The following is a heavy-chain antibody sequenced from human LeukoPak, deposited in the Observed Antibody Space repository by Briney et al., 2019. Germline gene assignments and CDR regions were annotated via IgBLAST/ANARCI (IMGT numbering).Heavy chain of an antibody. CDR3: ARDIRGNCFDS. V-gene: IGHV3-43*01. CDR1: GFIFDDSL. Sequence: GGSLRLSCVASGFIFDDSLMHWVRQAPGKGLEWISLISRDGSTPYYADSVKGRFTISRDNSKNSPFLQMNSLPPEDTAVYYCARDIRGNCFDSWGQGTLVTVSS. CDR2: ISRDGSTP. J-gene: IGHJ4*02. D-gene: IGHD3-16*01.